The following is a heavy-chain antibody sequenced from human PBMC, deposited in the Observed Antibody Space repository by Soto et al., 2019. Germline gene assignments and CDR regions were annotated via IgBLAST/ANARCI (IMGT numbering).Heavy chain of an antibody. CDR2: ISSYEGT. CDR1: GGSLTYTS. CDR3: ARGIDSAKAGY. D-gene: IGHD5-18*01. J-gene: IGHJ4*01. Sequence: SETLSLTCTFSGGSLTYTSWIWIRQPPGKGLEWIGEISSYEGTNYNPSLKSRVTMSMDTSRNQLSLQLTSMTAADTAVYYCARGIDSAKAGYWDQGALVTVSS. V-gene: IGHV4-34*01.